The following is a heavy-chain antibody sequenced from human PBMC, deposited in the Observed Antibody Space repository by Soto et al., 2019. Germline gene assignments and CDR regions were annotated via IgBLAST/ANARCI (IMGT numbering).Heavy chain of an antibody. D-gene: IGHD6-19*01. J-gene: IGHJ1*01. CDR1: GFTFSSYG. CDR2: ISYDGSNK. V-gene: IGHV3-30*18. CDR3: AKDRGSGWYVAEYFQH. Sequence: QVQLVESGGGVVQPGRSLRLSCAASGFTFSSYGMHWVRQAPGKGLEWVAVISYDGSNKYYADSVKGRFTISRDNSKNTLYLQMNSLRAEDTAVYYCAKDRGSGWYVAEYFQHWGQGTLVTVSS.